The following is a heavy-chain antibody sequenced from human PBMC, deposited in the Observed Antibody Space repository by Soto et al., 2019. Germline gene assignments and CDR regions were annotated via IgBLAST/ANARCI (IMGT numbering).Heavy chain of an antibody. J-gene: IGHJ4*02. V-gene: IGHV1-3*01. CDR1: GFPFTSHA. D-gene: IGHD7-27*01. Sequence: QVHLVQSATEVKRPGASVKVSCQTSGFPFTSHAIHWVRQAPGQRPEWLGWINAGNGNTKYSQRFQGRITITRDTAASTAYMELNRLTSEDTSLFYCARAPINPKWGVTMFDYWGQGTLVTVSS. CDR2: INAGNGNT. CDR3: ARAPINPKWGVTMFDY.